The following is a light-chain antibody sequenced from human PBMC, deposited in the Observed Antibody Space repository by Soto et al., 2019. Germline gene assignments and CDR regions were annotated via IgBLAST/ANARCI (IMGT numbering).Light chain of an antibody. J-gene: IGLJ2*01. Sequence: QSVLTQPPSVSEAPRQRVTISCSGSSSNIGNNAVNWYQQLPGKAPKLLIYYDDLLPSGVSDRFSGSKSGTSASLAIGGLQSEDEADYYCAAWDDSLNGRVFGGGTQLTVL. CDR3: AAWDDSLNGRV. V-gene: IGLV1-36*01. CDR2: YDD. CDR1: SSNIGNNA.